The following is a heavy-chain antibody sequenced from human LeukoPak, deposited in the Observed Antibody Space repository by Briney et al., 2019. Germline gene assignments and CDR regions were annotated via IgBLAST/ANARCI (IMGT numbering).Heavy chain of an antibody. CDR1: GGSISGYY. CDR3: ARVTTPDYYDSSGYYGP. CDR2: INHSGST. D-gene: IGHD3-22*01. Sequence: PSETLSLTCTVSGGSISGYYWSWIRQPPGKGLEWIGEINHSGSTNYNPSLKSRVTISVDTSKNQFSLKLSSVTAADTAVYYCARVTTPDYYDSSGYYGPWGQGTLVTVSS. J-gene: IGHJ5*02. V-gene: IGHV4-34*01.